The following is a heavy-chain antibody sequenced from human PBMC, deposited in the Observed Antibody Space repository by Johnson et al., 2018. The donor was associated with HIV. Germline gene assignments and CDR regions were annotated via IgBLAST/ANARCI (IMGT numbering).Heavy chain of an antibody. V-gene: IGHV3-30*04. Sequence: QVQLVESGGGVVQPGRALRLSCAVSGFTFSSYAMHWVRQAPGKGLEWVALISYDGSNKYYADSVKGRFTISRDNSKNTLYLQMNSLETEDTAMYYCAREGGDGFLEWLYTFDIWGQGTMVTVS. J-gene: IGHJ3*02. CDR3: AREGGDGFLEWLYTFDI. CDR2: ISYDGSNK. CDR1: GFTFSSYA. D-gene: IGHD3-3*01.